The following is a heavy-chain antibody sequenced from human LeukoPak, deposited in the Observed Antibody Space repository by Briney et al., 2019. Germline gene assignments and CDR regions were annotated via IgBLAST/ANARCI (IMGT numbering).Heavy chain of an antibody. CDR3: AREGGGYCSSTSCRPVRQGELDI. Sequence: TSETLSLTCAVSGGSICSGGYSWSWIRQPPGKGLEWIGYIYHSGSTYYNPSLKSRVTISVDRSKNQFSLKLSSVTAADTAVYYCAREGGGYCSSTSCRPVRQGELDIWGQGTMVTVSS. D-gene: IGHD2-2*01. CDR2: IYHSGST. J-gene: IGHJ3*02. CDR1: GGSICSGGYS. V-gene: IGHV4-30-2*01.